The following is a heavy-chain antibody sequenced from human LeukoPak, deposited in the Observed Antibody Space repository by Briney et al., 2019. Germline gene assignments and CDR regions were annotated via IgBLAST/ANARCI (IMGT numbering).Heavy chain of an antibody. V-gene: IGHV4-34*01. CDR1: GGSFSGYY. CDR2: INHSGST. D-gene: IGHD2-2*02. Sequence: SETLSLTCAVYGGSFSGYYWSWIRQPPGKGLEWIGEINHSGSTNHNPSLKSRVTISVDTSKNQFSLKLSSVTAADTAVYYCARGGRLPAAIRAVSNKSGFDPWGQGTLVTVSS. J-gene: IGHJ5*02. CDR3: ARGGRLPAAIRAVSNKSGFDP.